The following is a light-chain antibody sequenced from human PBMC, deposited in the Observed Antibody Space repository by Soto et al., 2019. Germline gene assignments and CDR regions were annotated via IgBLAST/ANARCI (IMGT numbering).Light chain of an antibody. CDR1: QSVISNY. Sequence: EIMLTQSPGTLSLSPGERATLSCRASQSVISNYLAWYQQRPGQAPRLLIYAASGRARGFPDRFSGGASGRDFILSICSLEPEDFAVFYCQPYGSSPQTFGQGTRVDI. CDR3: QPYGSSPQT. V-gene: IGKV3-20*01. CDR2: AAS. J-gene: IGKJ1*01.